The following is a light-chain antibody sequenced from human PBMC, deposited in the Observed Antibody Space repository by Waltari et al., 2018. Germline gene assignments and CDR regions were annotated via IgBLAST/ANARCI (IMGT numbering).Light chain of an antibody. CDR3: QQYYRWWT. V-gene: IGKV3-15*01. Sequence: EIVLTQSPVILSVSPGERTTLSCRASQSITSNLAWYQQKPGQSPRLLIYGASIRAAGIPDRFSGSGSGTEFTLTISSLQSEDFAVYYCQQYYRWWTFGLGTKVERK. J-gene: IGKJ1*01. CDR2: GAS. CDR1: QSITSN.